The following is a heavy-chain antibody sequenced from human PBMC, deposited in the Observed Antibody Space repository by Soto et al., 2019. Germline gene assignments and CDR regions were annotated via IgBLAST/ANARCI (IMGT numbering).Heavy chain of an antibody. CDR2: LYTSGNT. Sequence: QVQLQESGPGLVKPSETLSLTCTVSGGSFTTYYWYWIRQPAGKRLEWIGRLYTSGNTKYNPSLKSRSTMSLDTSKRQFSLTVSSATAADTDIYYCARETVLGTDNWFDPWGQGMLVTVSS. D-gene: IGHD6-19*01. CDR1: GGSFTTYY. V-gene: IGHV4-4*07. J-gene: IGHJ5*02. CDR3: ARETVLGTDNWFDP.